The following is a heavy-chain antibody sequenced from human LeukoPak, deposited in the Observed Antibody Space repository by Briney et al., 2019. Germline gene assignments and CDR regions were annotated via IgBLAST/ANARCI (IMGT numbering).Heavy chain of an antibody. Sequence: GGSLRLSCAASGFTFSSYAMSWVRQAPGKGLEWVSAISGSGGSTYYADSVKGRFTISRGNSKNTLYLQMNSLRAEDTAVYYCAKDLKQWLVLYYFDYWGQGTLVTVSS. CDR2: ISGSGGST. V-gene: IGHV3-23*01. CDR1: GFTFSSYA. D-gene: IGHD6-19*01. J-gene: IGHJ4*02. CDR3: AKDLKQWLVLYYFDY.